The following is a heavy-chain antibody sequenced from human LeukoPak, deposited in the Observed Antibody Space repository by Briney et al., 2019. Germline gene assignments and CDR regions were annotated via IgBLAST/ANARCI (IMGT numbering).Heavy chain of an antibody. CDR1: GYTFTSYD. V-gene: IGHV1-69*04. J-gene: IGHJ4*02. Sequence: AASVKVSCKASGYTFTSYDINWVRQATGQGLEWMGRIIPILGIANYAQKFQGRVTITADKSTSTAYMELSSLRSEDTAVYYCARENYYDSSGSHYWGQGTLVTVSS. D-gene: IGHD3-22*01. CDR2: IIPILGIA. CDR3: ARENYYDSSGSHY.